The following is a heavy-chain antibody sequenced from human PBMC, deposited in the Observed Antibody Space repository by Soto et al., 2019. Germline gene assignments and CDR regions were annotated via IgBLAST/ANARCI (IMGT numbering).Heavy chain of an antibody. CDR1: GYSIISTNW. Sequence: ETLSLTGPVSGYSIISTNWWTWVRQPPGKGLEWIGEIYHSGSANYNPSLRSRVTISVDKSNNQFSLSLSSMTAADTALYYCARVHNLVATISALDSWGQGTLVTVYS. CDR3: ARVHNLVATISALDS. D-gene: IGHD5-12*01. V-gene: IGHV4-4*02. CDR2: IYHSGSA. J-gene: IGHJ4*02.